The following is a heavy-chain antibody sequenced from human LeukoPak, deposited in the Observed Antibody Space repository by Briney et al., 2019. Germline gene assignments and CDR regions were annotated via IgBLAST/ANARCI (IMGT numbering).Heavy chain of an antibody. Sequence: GESLKISCKGSGYSFTSYWIGWVRQMAGKGLEWMGIIYPGDSDTRYSPSFQGQVTISADKSISTAYLQWRSLKASDTAMYYCARYSSSSGSDYWGQGTLVTVSS. D-gene: IGHD6-6*01. V-gene: IGHV5-51*01. J-gene: IGHJ4*02. CDR3: ARYSSSSGSDY. CDR1: GYSFTSYW. CDR2: IYPGDSDT.